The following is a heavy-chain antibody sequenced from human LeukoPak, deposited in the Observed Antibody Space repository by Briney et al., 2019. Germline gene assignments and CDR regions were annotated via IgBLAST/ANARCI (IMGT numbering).Heavy chain of an antibody. CDR2: VHYTGNT. CDR3: ARRSGVWYFDY. J-gene: IGHJ4*02. V-gene: IGHV4-39*01. D-gene: IGHD3-3*01. CDR1: GGSITTHANY. Sequence: SETLSLTCTVSGGSITTHANYWAWIRQPPGRGLEWIGGVHYTGNTYSNTSLKSRVTMSVDTSKNQFSLNLSSVTAADTAVYYCARRSGVWYFDYWGRRILVTVSP.